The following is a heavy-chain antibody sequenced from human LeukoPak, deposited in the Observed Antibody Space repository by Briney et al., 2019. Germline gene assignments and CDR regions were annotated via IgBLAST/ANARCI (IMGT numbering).Heavy chain of an antibody. CDR1: GFTFSTYA. J-gene: IGHJ4*02. V-gene: IGHV3-64*01. D-gene: IGHD5-24*01. CDR2: INSNGGTT. Sequence: GGSLRLSCAASGFTFSTYAMHWVRHTPGKGLEHISVINSNGGTTVYASSVKGRFTVSRDNSRNTLYLQMGSLRAEDTAVYYCARGPLTGRWPDMGFDYWGQGTLVTVSS. CDR3: ARGPLTGRWPDMGFDY.